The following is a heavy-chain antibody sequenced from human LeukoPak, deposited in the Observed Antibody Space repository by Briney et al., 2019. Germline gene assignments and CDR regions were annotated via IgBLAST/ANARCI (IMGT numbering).Heavy chain of an antibody. Sequence: PGRSLRLSCAASGFIFSYYGMHWVRQAPGKGLEWLAVIWPDGTIQYYADPMKGRFTISRDNSKNTLYLQLTGLRADDSAVYYCARHNHDWGWDFWGQGAQVTVSS. D-gene: IGHD2-8*02. V-gene: IGHV3-33*01. CDR1: GFIFSYYG. CDR2: IWPDGTIQ. CDR3: ARHNHDWGWDF. J-gene: IGHJ4*02.